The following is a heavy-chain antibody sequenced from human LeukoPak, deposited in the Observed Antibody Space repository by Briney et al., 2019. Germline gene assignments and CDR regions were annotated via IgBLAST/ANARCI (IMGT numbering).Heavy chain of an antibody. J-gene: IGHJ5*02. CDR1: GFTFSSYW. D-gene: IGHD2-8*02. CDR3: ARGGSWSGDT. CDR2: IKPDGSEK. Sequence: GGSLILSCVASGFTFSSYWMNWVRQAPGKGLEWVAIIKPDGSEKFYADSVRDRFTISRDNAKNSLYLQMNSLRADDTAVYYCARGGSWSGDTGGQGTLAPFPS. V-gene: IGHV3-7*01.